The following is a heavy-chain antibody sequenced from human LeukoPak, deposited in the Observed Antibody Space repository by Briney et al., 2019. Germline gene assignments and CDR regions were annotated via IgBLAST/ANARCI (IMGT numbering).Heavy chain of an antibody. V-gene: IGHV1-8*03. CDR3: ARGKGYCSSGSCFWGNWFDP. CDR1: GYTFTSYD. Sequence: ASVKVSCKASGYTFTSYDINWVRQATGQGLEWMGWMNPNSGNTGYAQKFQGRVTTTRNTSISTAYMELSSLRSEDTAVYYCARGKGYCSSGSCFWGNWFDPWGQGTLVTVSS. D-gene: IGHD2-15*01. CDR2: MNPNSGNT. J-gene: IGHJ5*02.